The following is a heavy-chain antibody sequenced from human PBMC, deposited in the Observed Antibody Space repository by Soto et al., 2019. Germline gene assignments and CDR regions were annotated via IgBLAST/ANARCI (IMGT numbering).Heavy chain of an antibody. Sequence: SETLSLTCTVSGGSISSGDYYWSWIRQPPGKGLEWIGYIYYSVSTYYNPSLKSRVTISVDTSKNQFSLNQDSVNAADPAVYFCARDFAYFDSWGQGTLVTVSS. CDR1: GGSISSGDYY. CDR3: ARDFAYFDS. CDR2: IYYSVST. V-gene: IGHV4-30-4*02. J-gene: IGHJ4*02. D-gene: IGHD3-3*01.